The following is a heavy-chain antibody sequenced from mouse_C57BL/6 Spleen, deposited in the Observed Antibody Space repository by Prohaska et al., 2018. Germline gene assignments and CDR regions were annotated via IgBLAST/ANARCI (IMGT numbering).Heavy chain of an antibody. Sequence: QVQLQQPGAELVKPGASVKLSCKASGYTFTSYWMHWVKQRPGQGLEWIGMIHPNSGSTNYNEKFKSKDARTVDKSASAAYMQLSSLTSEGSAVYDWASWDYGSSYEGMDYWGQGTSVTVSS. CDR2: IHPNSGST. J-gene: IGHJ4*01. D-gene: IGHD1-1*01. CDR1: GYTFTSYW. V-gene: IGHV1-64*01. CDR3: ASWDYGSSYEGMDY.